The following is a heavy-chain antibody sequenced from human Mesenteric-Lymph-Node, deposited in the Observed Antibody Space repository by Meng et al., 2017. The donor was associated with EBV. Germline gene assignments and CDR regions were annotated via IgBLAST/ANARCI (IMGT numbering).Heavy chain of an antibody. V-gene: IGHV4-4*03. CDR1: GGSISRSNW. D-gene: IGHD2-15*01. CDR2: IYHSGIT. J-gene: IGHJ5*02. Sequence: VQLRGPGPGLANPPGTLSLTCAVSGGSISRSNWWSWVRQPPGKGLEWIGEIYHSGITNYNPSLSSRVTMSVDKSKNQFSLNLISLTAADTAVYYCASAQCSGGGCPGGSWGQGTLVTVSS. CDR3: ASAQCSGGGCPGGS.